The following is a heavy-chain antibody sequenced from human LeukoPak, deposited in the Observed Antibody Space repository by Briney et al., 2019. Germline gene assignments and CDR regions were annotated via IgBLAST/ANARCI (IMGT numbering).Heavy chain of an antibody. D-gene: IGHD4-17*01. CDR3: ARESGSVTSEVDFDY. CDR1: GFTFSSYW. CDR2: IRQDGSQK. J-gene: IGHJ4*02. Sequence: PSETLRLSCAASGFTFSSYWMSWVRQAPGKGLEWVATIRQDGSQKYYVDSVKGRFTISRDNAKNSLYLQMNSLRAEDTAVYYCARESGSVTSEVDFDYWGQGTLVTVSS. V-gene: IGHV3-7*01.